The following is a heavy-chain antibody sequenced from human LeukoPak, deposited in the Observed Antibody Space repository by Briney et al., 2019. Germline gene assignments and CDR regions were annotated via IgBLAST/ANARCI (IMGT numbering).Heavy chain of an antibody. D-gene: IGHD6-25*01. V-gene: IGHV4-59*01. CDR1: GGSISSYY. CDR2: IYYTGST. J-gene: IGHJ3*01. Sequence: SETLSLTCTVAGGSISSYYWSWIRQPPGKGLEWIGNIYYTGSTNYNPSLKSRVTISVDTSKNQFSLRLSSVTAADTAVYYCARPYSSGWRGAFDVWGQGTMVTVSS. CDR3: ARPYSSGWRGAFDV.